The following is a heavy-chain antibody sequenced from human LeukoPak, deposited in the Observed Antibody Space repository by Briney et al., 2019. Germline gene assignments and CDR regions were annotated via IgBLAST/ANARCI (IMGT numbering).Heavy chain of an antibody. V-gene: IGHV4-39*01. CDR1: GGSISSSSYY. Sequence: KSSETLSLTCTVSGGSISSSSYYWGWIRQPPGKGLEWIGSIYYSGSTYYNPSLKSRVTISVDTSKNQFSLKLSSVTAADTAVYYCARLVRNRFLRDQNWFDPWGQGTLVTVSS. D-gene: IGHD2-2*01. J-gene: IGHJ5*02. CDR2: IYYSGST. CDR3: ARLVRNRFLRDQNWFDP.